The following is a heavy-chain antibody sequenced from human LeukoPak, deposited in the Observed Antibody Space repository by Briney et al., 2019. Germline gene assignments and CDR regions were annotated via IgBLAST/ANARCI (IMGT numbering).Heavy chain of an antibody. V-gene: IGHV4-34*01. CDR1: GGSFSGYY. D-gene: IGHD3-22*01. CDR3: ARGATDSSGYYPIYYMVV. Sequence: SETLSLTCAVYGGSFSGYYWSWIRQPPGKGLEWIGEINHSGSTNYNPSLKSRVTISVDTSKNQFSLKLSSVTAADTAVYYCARGATDSSGYYPIYYMVVWGKGTTVTVSS. CDR2: INHSGST. J-gene: IGHJ6*03.